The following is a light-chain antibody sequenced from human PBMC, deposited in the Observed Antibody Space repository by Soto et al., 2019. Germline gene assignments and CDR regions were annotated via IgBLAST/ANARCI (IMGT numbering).Light chain of an antibody. CDR2: DTS. V-gene: IGLV2-11*01. CDR1: SSHVGGYNY. CDR3: CSYAATYTLL. J-gene: IGLJ2*01. Sequence: QSALTQPRSVSASPGQSVTISCTGTSSHVGGYNYVSWYQQTPGKAPKLMIYDTSKRPPGVPDRFSGSKSGNAASLTISGLQAEDEADYYSCSYAATYTLLFGGGTKLTVL.